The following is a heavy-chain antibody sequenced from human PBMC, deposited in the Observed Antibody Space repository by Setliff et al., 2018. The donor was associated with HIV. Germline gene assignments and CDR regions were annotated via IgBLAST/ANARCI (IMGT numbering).Heavy chain of an antibody. CDR2: ISSNGGST. D-gene: IGHD3-16*02. Sequence: PGGSLRLSCAASGFTFSSYAMHWVRQAPGKGLEYVSAISSNGGSTYYANSVKGRFTISRDNSKNTLYLQMGSLRPEDMAVYHCARGPGYFDYVWGTYHTLDYFESWGQGTLVTVSS. J-gene: IGHJ4*02. CDR3: ARGPGYFDYVWGTYHTLDYFES. CDR1: GFTFSSYA. V-gene: IGHV3-64*01.